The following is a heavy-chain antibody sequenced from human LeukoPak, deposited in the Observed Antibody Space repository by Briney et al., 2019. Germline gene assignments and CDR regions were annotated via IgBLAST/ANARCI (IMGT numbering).Heavy chain of an antibody. D-gene: IGHD3-3*01. V-gene: IGHV4-34*01. Sequence: SSETLSLTCAVYGGSFSGYYWSWIRQPPGKGLEWMWEINHSGSTNYNPSLKRRVTISVDPSKNQFSLKLSSVTAADTAVYYCARAGGYYDFWSGYYTGAYFDYWGQGTLVTVSS. CDR3: ARAGGYYDFWSGYYTGAYFDY. CDR1: GGSFSGYY. J-gene: IGHJ4*02. CDR2: INHSGST.